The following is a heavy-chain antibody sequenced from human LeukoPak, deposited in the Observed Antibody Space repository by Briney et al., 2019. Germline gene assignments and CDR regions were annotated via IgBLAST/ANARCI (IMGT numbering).Heavy chain of an antibody. CDR2: FDPEDGET. V-gene: IGHV1-24*01. Sequence: ASVKVSCKVSGYTLTELSMHWVRQAPGKGLEWMGGFDPEDGETIYAQKFQGRVTMTEDTSTDTAYMVLSSLRSEDTAVYYCAIGRRYRYFDWLLAFDHWGQGTLVTVSS. D-gene: IGHD3-9*01. CDR1: GYTLTELS. CDR3: AIGRRYRYFDWLLAFDH. J-gene: IGHJ4*02.